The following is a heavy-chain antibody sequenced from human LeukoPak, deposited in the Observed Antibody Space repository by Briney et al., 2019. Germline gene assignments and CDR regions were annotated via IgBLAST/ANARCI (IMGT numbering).Heavy chain of an antibody. CDR2: ISSSSSYI. CDR3: ARDLFEQYYYSMDV. J-gene: IGHJ6*02. CDR1: GFTFSSYS. D-gene: IGHD2-21*01. Sequence: PGGSLRLSCAASGFTFSSYSMNWVRQAPGKGLEWVSSISSSSSYIYYADSVKGRFTISRDNAKNSLYLQMNSLRAEDTAVYYCARDLFEQYYYSMDVWGQGTTVTVSS. V-gene: IGHV3-21*01.